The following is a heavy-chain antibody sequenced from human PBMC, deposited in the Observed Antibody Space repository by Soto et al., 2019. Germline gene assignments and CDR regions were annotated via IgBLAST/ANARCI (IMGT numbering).Heavy chain of an antibody. V-gene: IGHV4-39*01. CDR3: ARVSGIYYYGMDV. D-gene: IGHD3-10*01. CDR2: VSFTGTT. CDR1: GGSINNNYYY. J-gene: IGHJ6*02. Sequence: SETLSLTCSVSGGSINNNYYYWGWVRQPPGKGLEGIGRVSFTGTTYYSPSLKCRVTTSIDTSRNQFSLKLSSVTAADTAVYYCARVSGIYYYGMDVWGQGTTVT.